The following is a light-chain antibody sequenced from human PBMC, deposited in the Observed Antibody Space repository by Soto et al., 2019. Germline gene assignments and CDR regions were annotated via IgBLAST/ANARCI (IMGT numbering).Light chain of an antibody. Sequence: EIVLAQSPGTLSLSPGERANLSCRASQSVSSNLLAWYQEKPGQAPRLLIYGASSRATGIPDRFSGSGAGTDFTLTISRLEPEDFAVYYCQQYNNWPFTFGGGTKVDIK. J-gene: IGKJ4*01. V-gene: IGKV3-20*01. CDR1: QSVSSNL. CDR3: QQYNNWPFT. CDR2: GAS.